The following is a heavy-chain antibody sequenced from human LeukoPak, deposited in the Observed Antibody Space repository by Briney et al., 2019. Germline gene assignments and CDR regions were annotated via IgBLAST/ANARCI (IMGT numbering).Heavy chain of an antibody. Sequence: GGSLRLSCAASGFTFSSYAMSWVRQAPGKGLEWVSYIGSSGGNIFYADSVKGRFTISRDNAKNSLYLHMNSLRAEDTAVYYCARDLSNNWKLDYCGQGTLVTVSS. CDR2: IGSSGGNI. J-gene: IGHJ4*02. D-gene: IGHD1-1*01. V-gene: IGHV3-48*03. CDR3: ARDLSNNWKLDY. CDR1: GFTFSSYA.